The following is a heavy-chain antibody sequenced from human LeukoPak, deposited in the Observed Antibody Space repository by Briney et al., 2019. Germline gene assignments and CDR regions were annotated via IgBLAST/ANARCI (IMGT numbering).Heavy chain of an antibody. CDR1: GFTVSSNY. Sequence: GGPLRLSCVVSGFTVSSNYMSWVRQAPGKGLEWVSVIYSGGSTYYADSVKGRFTISRDNSKNTLYLQMSSLRAVDTAVYYCASDRGVAAHYYWGQGTLVTVSS. CDR2: IYSGGST. CDR3: ASDRGVAAHYY. J-gene: IGHJ4*02. D-gene: IGHD6-13*01. V-gene: IGHV3-66*01.